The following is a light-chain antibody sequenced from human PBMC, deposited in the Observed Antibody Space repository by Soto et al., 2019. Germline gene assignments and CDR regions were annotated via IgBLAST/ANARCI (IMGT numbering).Light chain of an antibody. CDR2: DAS. J-gene: IGKJ2*01. Sequence: EVVLTQYPATLSLSPGDRATLSCRASQTISNYLAWSQQKLGQAPRLLIYDASNRATGIPARFSGSGSGTDFTLTISSLEPEDFAVYYCQQRSDWPSFVQGIKLEIK. CDR3: QQRSDWPS. CDR1: QTISNY. V-gene: IGKV3-11*01.